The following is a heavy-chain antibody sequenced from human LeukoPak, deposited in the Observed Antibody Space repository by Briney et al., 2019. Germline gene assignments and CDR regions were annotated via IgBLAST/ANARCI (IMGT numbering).Heavy chain of an antibody. CDR1: AFTFSSYA. J-gene: IGHJ4*02. D-gene: IGHD4-23*01. Sequence: GGSLGLSCAASAFTFSSYAMSWVRQASGKGLEWVSAISGSGGSTYYADSVKGRFTISRDNSKNTLYLQMNSLRAEDTAVYYCAKDHHDYGGFDYWGQGTLVTVSS. CDR2: ISGSGGST. CDR3: AKDHHDYGGFDY. V-gene: IGHV3-23*01.